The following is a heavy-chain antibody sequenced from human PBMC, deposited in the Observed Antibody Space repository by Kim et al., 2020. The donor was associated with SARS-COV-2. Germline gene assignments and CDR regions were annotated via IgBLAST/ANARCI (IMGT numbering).Heavy chain of an antibody. D-gene: IGHD1-26*01. Sequence: ADSVRGRCTITRDNAKNTVCLQMKTLRAEEKAVYYCAKGMSFRGYYFGYWGQGTLVTVSS. J-gene: IGHJ4*02. V-gene: IGHV3-23*01. CDR3: AKGMSFRGYYFGY.